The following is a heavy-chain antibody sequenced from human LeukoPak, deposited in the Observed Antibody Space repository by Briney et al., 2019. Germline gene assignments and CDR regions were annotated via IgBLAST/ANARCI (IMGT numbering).Heavy chain of an antibody. Sequence: GGSLRLSCAGSGFTFSRYTMNWVRQAPGKGLEWVSSISSGSIDMYYADSVKGRFIISRDNAKNSVYLQMNSLRAEDTAVYYCARDRRGGYENYYYYYMDVWGKGTTVTVSS. CDR1: GFTFSRYT. CDR3: ARDRRGGYENYYYYYMDV. J-gene: IGHJ6*03. D-gene: IGHD5-12*01. V-gene: IGHV3-21*01. CDR2: ISSGSIDM.